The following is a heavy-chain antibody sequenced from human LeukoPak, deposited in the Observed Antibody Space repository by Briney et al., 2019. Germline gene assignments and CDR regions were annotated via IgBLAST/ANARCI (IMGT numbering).Heavy chain of an antibody. CDR2: ISSSSSTI. Sequence: GGSLRLSCAASGFTFSDYYMSWIRQAPGKGLEWVSYISSSSSTIYYADSVKGRFTISRDNAKNSLYLQMNSLRAEDTAVYYCARVPGILPYYYYYMDVWGKGTTVTVSS. V-gene: IGHV3-11*04. CDR1: GFTFSDYY. J-gene: IGHJ6*03. D-gene: IGHD1-14*01. CDR3: ARVPGILPYYYYYMDV.